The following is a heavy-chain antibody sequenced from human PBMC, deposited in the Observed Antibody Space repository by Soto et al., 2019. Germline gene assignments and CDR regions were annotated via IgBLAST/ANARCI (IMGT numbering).Heavy chain of an antibody. CDR2: IYYSGST. J-gene: IGHJ6*02. V-gene: IGHV4-59*08. Sequence: SETLSLTCTVSCVSIRTYYSPCIRTPPGKGLEWIGYIYYSGSTNYNPSLKSRVTISVDTSKNQFSLKLSSVTAADTAVYYCARHGQWLVTGYFYYGMDVWGQGTTVT. CDR3: ARHGQWLVTGYFYYGMDV. D-gene: IGHD6-19*01. CDR1: CVSIRTYY.